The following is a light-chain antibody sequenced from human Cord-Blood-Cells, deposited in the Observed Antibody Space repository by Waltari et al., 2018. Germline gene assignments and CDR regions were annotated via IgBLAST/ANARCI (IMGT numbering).Light chain of an antibody. Sequence: DIQLTQSPSFLSASVGERVTITCRASQGISSYLAWYPQKPGKAPKLLIYAASTLQSGVPSRFSGSGSGTEFTLTIISLQPEDFATDYCQQLNSYPYTFGQGTKLEIK. CDR1: QGISSY. V-gene: IGKV1-9*01. J-gene: IGKJ2*01. CDR2: AAS. CDR3: QQLNSYPYT.